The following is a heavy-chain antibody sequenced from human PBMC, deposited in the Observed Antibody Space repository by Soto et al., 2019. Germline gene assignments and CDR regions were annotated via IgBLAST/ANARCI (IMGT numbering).Heavy chain of an antibody. CDR1: GYTFTSYA. J-gene: IGHJ6*02. CDR2: NNAGNGNT. Sequence: QVQLVQSGAEEKKPGASVKVSCKASGYTFTSYAMHWVRQAPGQRLEWMGWNNAGNGNTKYSQKFQGSGTLTRDTSESTAYMELSSLRSEDTAVYYCARDPSYYGMDVGGQGNKVTVSS. V-gene: IGHV1-3*05. CDR3: ARDPSYYGMDV.